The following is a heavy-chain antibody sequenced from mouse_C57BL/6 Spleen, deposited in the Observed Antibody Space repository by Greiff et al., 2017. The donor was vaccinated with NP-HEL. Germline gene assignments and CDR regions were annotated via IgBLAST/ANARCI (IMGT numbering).Heavy chain of an antibody. CDR2: IYPRSGNT. D-gene: IGHD2-5*01. CDR1: GYTFTSYG. V-gene: IGHV1-81*01. Sequence: VKLMESGAELARPGASVKLSCKASGYTFTSYGISWVKQRTGQGLEWIGEIYPRSGNTYYNEKFKGKATLTADKSSSTAYMELRSLTSEDSAVYFCARREDYYSNFYFDYWGQGTTLTVSS. CDR3: ARREDYYSNFYFDY. J-gene: IGHJ2*01.